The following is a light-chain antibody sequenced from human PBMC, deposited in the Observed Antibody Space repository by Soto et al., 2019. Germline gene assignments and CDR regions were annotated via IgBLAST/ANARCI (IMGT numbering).Light chain of an antibody. CDR2: EVS. V-gene: IGLV2-14*01. CDR1: SSDIGHYDY. CDR3: ASYTSITTLYV. J-gene: IGLJ1*01. Sequence: LTHPSSVSVAPVQSITISCTGTSSDIGHYDYVSWYQQHPGKAPKLIIFEVSNRPSGVSDRFSGSKSGITASLTISGLQAEDEADYYCASYTSITTLYVFGTGTKVTVL.